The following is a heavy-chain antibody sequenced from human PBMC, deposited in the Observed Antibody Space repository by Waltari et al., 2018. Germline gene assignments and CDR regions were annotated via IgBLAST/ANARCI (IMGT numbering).Heavy chain of an antibody. D-gene: IGHD4-17*01. V-gene: IGHV3-74*01. CDR1: GFTFSSYW. CDR3: ARDVPYGDYWADAFDI. J-gene: IGHJ3*02. CDR2: SNREGSRR. Sequence: EVQLVESGGGLVQPGGSLRLSCAASGFTFSSYWMHWVRQAPGKGLVWCSRSNREGSRRSYAASGKGRFTISRDNAKNTLDLQMNSLRAEDTAVYYCARDVPYGDYWADAFDIWGQGTMVTVSS.